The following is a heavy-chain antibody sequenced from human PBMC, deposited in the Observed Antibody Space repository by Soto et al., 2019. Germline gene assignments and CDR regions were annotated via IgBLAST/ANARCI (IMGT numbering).Heavy chain of an antibody. CDR2: IYYSGST. J-gene: IGHJ4*02. D-gene: IGHD6-19*01. CDR1: GGSISSSSYY. V-gene: IGHV4-39*01. CDR3: ASPGVLNIAVAAPFDY. Sequence: QLQLQESGPGLVKPSETLSLTCTVSGGSISSSSYYWGWIRQPPGKGLEWIGSIYYSGSTYYNPSLKSRVTISVDTSKNQFSLKLSSVTAADTAVYYCASPGVLNIAVAAPFDYWGQGTLVTVSS.